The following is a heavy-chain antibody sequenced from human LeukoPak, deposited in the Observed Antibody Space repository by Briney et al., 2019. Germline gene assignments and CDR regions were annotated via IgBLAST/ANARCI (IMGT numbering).Heavy chain of an antibody. CDR2: ISDDGNNE. CDR1: GFTFNSHG. V-gene: IGHV3-30*03. J-gene: IGHJ4*02. D-gene: IGHD5-12*01. CDR3: AREEMATMPIDY. Sequence: LPGGSLRLSCAASGFTFNSHGMHWVRQAPGKGLEWVAVISDDGNNEKYADSVKGRFTVSRDNSRNTLYLQMNSLRGEDTAVYYCAREEMATMPIDYWGQGTLVTVSS.